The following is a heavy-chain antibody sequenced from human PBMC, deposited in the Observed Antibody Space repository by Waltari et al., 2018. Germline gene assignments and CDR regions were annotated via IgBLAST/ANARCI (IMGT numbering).Heavy chain of an antibody. CDR2: ISSSSSTI. D-gene: IGHD5-12*01. CDR1: GFTFSSYS. Sequence: EVQLVESGGGLVQPGGSVSLSCADAGFTFSSYSMNWVRQAPGKGLEWVSYISSSSSTIYYADSVKGRFTISRDNAKNSLYLQMNSLRAEDTAVYYCARYGYLSYDYWGQGTLVTVSS. V-gene: IGHV3-48*01. J-gene: IGHJ4*02. CDR3: ARYGYLSYDY.